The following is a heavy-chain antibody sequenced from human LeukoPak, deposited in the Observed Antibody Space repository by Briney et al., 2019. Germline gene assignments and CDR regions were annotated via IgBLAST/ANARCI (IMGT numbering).Heavy chain of an antibody. V-gene: IGHV3-30*04. CDR1: GFTFSSYA. CDR3: ARDVSGSYPY. Sequence: QTGGSLRLSCAASGFTFSSYAMHWVRQAPGKGLEWVAVISYDGSNKYYADSVKGRFTISRDNSKTTLYLQMNSLRAEDTAVYYCARDVSGSYPYWGQGTLVTVSS. CDR2: ISYDGSNK. J-gene: IGHJ4*02. D-gene: IGHD1-26*01.